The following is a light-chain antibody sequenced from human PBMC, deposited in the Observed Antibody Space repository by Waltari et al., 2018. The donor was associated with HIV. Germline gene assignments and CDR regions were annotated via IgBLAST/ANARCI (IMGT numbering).Light chain of an antibody. V-gene: IGLV3-10*01. Sequence: SYELTQPPSVSVSPGQTARITCSGDALPKKYAYWYQQQSGQAPVLVIYEDSKRPSGIPERFSGSSSGTMATLTISGAQVEDEADYYCYSTDSSGNHRVFGGGTKLTVL. CDR3: YSTDSSGNHRV. J-gene: IGLJ3*02. CDR2: EDS. CDR1: ALPKKY.